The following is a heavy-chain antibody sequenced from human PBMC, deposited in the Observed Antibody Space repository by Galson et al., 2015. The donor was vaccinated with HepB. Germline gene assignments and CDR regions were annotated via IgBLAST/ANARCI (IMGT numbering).Heavy chain of an antibody. CDR1: GFTFSSYS. J-gene: IGHJ3*02. V-gene: IGHV3-21*01. Sequence: SLRLSCAASGFTFSSYSMNWVRQAPGKGLEWVSSISSSSSYIYYADSVKGRFTISRDNAKNSLYLQMNSLRAEDTAVYYCAMGSHYGGKGAFDIWGQGTMVTVSS. D-gene: IGHD4-23*01. CDR3: AMGSHYGGKGAFDI. CDR2: ISSSSSYI.